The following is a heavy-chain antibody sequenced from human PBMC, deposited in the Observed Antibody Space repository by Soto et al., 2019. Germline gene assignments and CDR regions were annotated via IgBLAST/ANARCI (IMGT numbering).Heavy chain of an antibody. CDR1: GYNFIDYG. CDR3: TRDRRRVPTAS. CDR2: ISAFNGNT. V-gene: IGHV1-18*01. J-gene: IGHJ5*02. Sequence: QVQLVQSGAEVKKPGASVKVSCKASGYNFIDYGITWVRQAPGQGLGWMGWISAFNGNTNYGQKLQGRVTMTTDTSTSTAYMEWRSLRSDDTAVYYCTRDRRRVPTASWGQGTLVTVSS. D-gene: IGHD2-21*02.